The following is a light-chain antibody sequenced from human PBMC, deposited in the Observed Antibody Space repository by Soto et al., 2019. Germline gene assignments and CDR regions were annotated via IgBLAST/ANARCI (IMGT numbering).Light chain of an antibody. CDR3: AAWDNSLSGWV. J-gene: IGLJ3*02. CDR2: SNN. Sequence: QSVLTQPPSASGTPGQRVTISCSGSSSNIGSTSVYWYQQLPGTAPKLLIYSNNRRPSGVPDQLSGSKSGTSASLAISGLQSEDEADYYCAAWDNSLSGWVFGGGTKVTVL. CDR1: SSNIGSTS. V-gene: IGLV1-44*01.